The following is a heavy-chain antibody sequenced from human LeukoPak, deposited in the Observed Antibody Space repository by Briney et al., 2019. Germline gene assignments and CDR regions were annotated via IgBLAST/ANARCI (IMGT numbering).Heavy chain of an antibody. CDR1: GGSFNDYY. Sequence: PSGTLSLTCAVYGGSFNDYYWSWIRQPPGKGLEWIGEINHSGYTNYNPSLKSRVTISIDTSKHQFSLKLTSMTAADTAVYYCAIGVGPTSAAFNIWGQGTMVAVSS. CDR2: INHSGYT. J-gene: IGHJ3*02. D-gene: IGHD1-26*01. V-gene: IGHV4-34*01. CDR3: AIGVGPTSAAFNI.